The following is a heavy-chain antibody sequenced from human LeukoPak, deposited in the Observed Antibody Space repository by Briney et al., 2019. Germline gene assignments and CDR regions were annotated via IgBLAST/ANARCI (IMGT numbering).Heavy chain of an antibody. CDR1: GFIFSDYA. J-gene: IGHJ3*02. CDR3: AKSTYRGYLDAFDI. D-gene: IGHD2/OR15-2a*01. CDR2: ISGSGGST. Sequence: PGGSLRLSCAASGFIFSDYAMHWVRQAPGKGLEWVSAISGSGGSTYYADSVKGRFTISSDNSKNTLYLQMNSPRAEDTAVYYCAKSTYRGYLDAFDIWGQGTMVTVSS. V-gene: IGHV3-23*01.